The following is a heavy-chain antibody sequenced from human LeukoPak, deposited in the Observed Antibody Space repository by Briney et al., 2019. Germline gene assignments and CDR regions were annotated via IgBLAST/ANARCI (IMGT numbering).Heavy chain of an antibody. D-gene: IGHD6-19*01. CDR2: IRSKANSYAT. Sequence: EGSLRLSCAASGFTFSGSAMHWVRQASGKGLEWVGRIRSKANSYATAYAASVKGRFTISRDDSKNTAYLQMNSLKTEDTAVYYCTRSSVAGHLNYWGQGTLVTVSS. V-gene: IGHV3-73*01. J-gene: IGHJ4*02. CDR1: GFTFSGSA. CDR3: TRSSVAGHLNY.